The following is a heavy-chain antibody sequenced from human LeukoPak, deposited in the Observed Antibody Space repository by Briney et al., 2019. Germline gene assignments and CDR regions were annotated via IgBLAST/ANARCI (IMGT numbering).Heavy chain of an antibody. CDR3: ARDRSTYWLDT. J-gene: IGHJ5*02. CDR2: ISGGSTST. D-gene: IGHD2-2*01. Sequence: PGGSLRLSCAVSGFTFSRYSMNWVRQAPGKGLEWVSVISGGSTSTFYADSVKGRFTISRDNAKNSLYLQMDSLRAEDTAVYYCARDRSTYWLDTWGQGTLVTVSS. CDR1: GFTFSRYS. V-gene: IGHV3-21*01.